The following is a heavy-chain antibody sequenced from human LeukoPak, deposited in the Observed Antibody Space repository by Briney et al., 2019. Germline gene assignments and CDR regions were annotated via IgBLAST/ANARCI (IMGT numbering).Heavy chain of an antibody. CDR2: ISNTGGGT. CDR1: GFTFTNYA. CDR3: ARGGYSYGLRYYFDY. D-gene: IGHD5-18*01. Sequence: GGSLRLSCAASGFTFTNYAMTWVRQAPGKGLEWVSSISNTGGGTYYADSVKGRFTISRDNSKNTLYLQMNSLRAEDTAVYYCARGGYSYGLRYYFDYWGQGTLVTVSS. V-gene: IGHV3-23*01. J-gene: IGHJ4*02.